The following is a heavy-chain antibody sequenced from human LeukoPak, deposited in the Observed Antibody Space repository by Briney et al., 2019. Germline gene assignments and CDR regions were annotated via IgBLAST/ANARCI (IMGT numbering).Heavy chain of an antibody. CDR2: IRRKTEGGTT. J-gene: IGHJ4*02. Sequence: PGGSLRLSCAASGFTFNDAWMNWVRQAPGKGLEWVGRIRRKTEGGTTDYAAPVKGRFTISRDDSKSTLYLQMNSLKTEDTAVYYCTTGNHGPYWGQGTLVTVSS. CDR3: TTGNHGPY. D-gene: IGHD1-14*01. V-gene: IGHV3-15*07. CDR1: GFTFNDAW.